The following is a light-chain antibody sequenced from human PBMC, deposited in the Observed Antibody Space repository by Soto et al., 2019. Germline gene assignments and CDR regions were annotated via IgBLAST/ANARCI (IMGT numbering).Light chain of an antibody. CDR1: QDIASR. V-gene: IGKV1-12*01. Sequence: DIQMTQSPSSVSASVGDRVTITCRASQDIASRLAWYQQKPGKAPKLLIYAASSLQSGVPLRFSGSGSGTHFTLTISSLQPEDFATYYCQQANSFPPLTFGGGTKVEIK. J-gene: IGKJ4*01. CDR3: QQANSFPPLT. CDR2: AAS.